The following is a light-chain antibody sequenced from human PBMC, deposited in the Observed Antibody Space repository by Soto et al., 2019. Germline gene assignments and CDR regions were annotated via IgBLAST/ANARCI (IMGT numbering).Light chain of an antibody. J-gene: IGKJ5*01. CDR2: DAS. CDR1: QSISSC. Sequence: DIQMTPSPSTLSASVGASVTITCRASQSISSCLAWYQQKPGKAPKLLIYDASSLESGVPSSFSGSGAGTEFILTISSLQYEDFAVYYCQQYNNWPPITFGQGTRVEIK. V-gene: IGKV1-5*01. CDR3: QQYNNWPPIT.